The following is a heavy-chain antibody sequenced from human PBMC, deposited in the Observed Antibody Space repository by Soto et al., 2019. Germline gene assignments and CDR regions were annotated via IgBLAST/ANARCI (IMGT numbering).Heavy chain of an antibody. CDR3: AKLGSQLLSYYGMDV. J-gene: IGHJ6*02. Sequence: EVQLLESGGGLVQPGGSLRLSCEASGFTFSSYAMGWVRQAPGKGLEGVSTFGITGGDTYYADSVKGRFFISRDDSKYTLHLQMNSLRAEDTAVYHCAKLGSQLLSYYGMDVWGQGTTVTVSS. V-gene: IGHV3-23*01. CDR1: GFTFSSYA. CDR2: FGITGGDT. D-gene: IGHD2-2*01.